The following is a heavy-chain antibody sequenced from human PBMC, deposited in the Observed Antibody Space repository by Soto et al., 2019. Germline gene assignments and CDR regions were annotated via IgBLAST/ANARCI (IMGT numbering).Heavy chain of an antibody. Sequence: SETLSLTCTVSGGSISSSSYYWGWIRQPPGKGLEWIGSIYYSGNTYYNPSLKSRVTISVDTSKNQFSLKLSSVTAADTAVYYCARHGHWAPLDDWGQGTLVTVSS. CDR3: ARHGHWAPLDD. J-gene: IGHJ4*02. CDR2: IYYSGNT. V-gene: IGHV4-39*01. CDR1: GGSISSSSYY. D-gene: IGHD3-16*01.